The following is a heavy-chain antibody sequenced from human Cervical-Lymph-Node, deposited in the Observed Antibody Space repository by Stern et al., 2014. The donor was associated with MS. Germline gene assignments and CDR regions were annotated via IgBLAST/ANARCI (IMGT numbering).Heavy chain of an antibody. Sequence: EVQLVESGAEVQKPGESLKISCKGSGYSFATYWIGWVRQMPGKGLEWLGIIYPGDSDTSYSPSFQGQVTISADKSISTAYLHWSSLKASDTAMYYCARPGDDTAKYGLDVWGQGTTVTVSS. J-gene: IGHJ6*02. CDR3: ARPGDDTAKYGLDV. V-gene: IGHV5-51*03. CDR2: IYPGDSDT. D-gene: IGHD5-18*01. CDR1: GYSFATYW.